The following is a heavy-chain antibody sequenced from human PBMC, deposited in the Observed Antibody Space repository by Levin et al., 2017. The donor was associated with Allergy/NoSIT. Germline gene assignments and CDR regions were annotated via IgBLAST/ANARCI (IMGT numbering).Heavy chain of an antibody. CDR2: IKQDGSEK. V-gene: IGHV3-7*01. J-gene: IGHJ4*02. Sequence: AGESLKISCAASGFSFSNYWMSWVRQARGKGLEWVANIKQDGSEKYYVDSVKGRFTISRDNAKNSLFLQMNSLRAEDTAVYYCARETALVYSGDNWGQGTLVTVSS. CDR1: GFSFSNYW. D-gene: IGHD5-12*01. CDR3: ARETALVYSGDN.